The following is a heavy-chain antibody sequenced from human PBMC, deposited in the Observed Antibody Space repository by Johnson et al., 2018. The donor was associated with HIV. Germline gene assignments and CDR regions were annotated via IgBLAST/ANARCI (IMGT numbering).Heavy chain of an antibody. Sequence: QVQLVESGGGLVQPGRSLRLSCAASGFTFSSYGMHWVRQAPGKGLEWVAVISYDGNNKYCADSVKGRFTISRENARNSLYLQMNSLRAEDTAVYYCAARGRGSYYVLLGAFDIWGQGTMVTVSS. J-gene: IGHJ3*02. CDR2: ISYDGNNK. CDR3: AARGRGSYYVLLGAFDI. D-gene: IGHD1-26*01. V-gene: IGHV3-30*19. CDR1: GFTFSSYG.